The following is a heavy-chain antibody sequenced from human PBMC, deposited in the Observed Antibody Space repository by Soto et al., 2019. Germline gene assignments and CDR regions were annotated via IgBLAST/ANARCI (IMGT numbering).Heavy chain of an antibody. CDR3: AREFGYYFDY. D-gene: IGHD3-10*01. J-gene: IGHJ4*02. Sequence: QLQLQESGSGLVKPSQTLSLTCAASGGSISSGGYSWSWIRQPPGKGLEWIGYIYHGGNSYYNPSLKSRVTISIDSSQNQFSLKLSSVTAADTAVYYCAREFGYYFDYWGQGTLVTVSS. CDR2: IYHGGNS. CDR1: GGSISSGGYS. V-gene: IGHV4-30-2*01.